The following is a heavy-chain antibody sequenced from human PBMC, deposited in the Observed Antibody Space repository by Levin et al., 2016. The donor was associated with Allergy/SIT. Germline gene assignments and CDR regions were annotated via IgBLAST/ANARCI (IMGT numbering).Heavy chain of an antibody. CDR1: GFSFSNYG. Sequence: GESLKISCAASGFSFSNYGMHWVRQAPGKGLEWAAVISDDGRDKYYADSVQGRFTISRDNSKNTLYLQMNSLRAEDTAVYYCAREPPSGSLFDYWGLGTLVTVSS. J-gene: IGHJ4*02. D-gene: IGHD5-12*01. V-gene: IGHV3-30*03. CDR2: ISDDGRDK. CDR3: AREPPSGSLFDY.